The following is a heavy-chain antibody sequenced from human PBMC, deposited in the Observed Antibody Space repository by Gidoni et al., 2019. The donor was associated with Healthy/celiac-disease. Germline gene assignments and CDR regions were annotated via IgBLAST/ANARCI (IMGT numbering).Heavy chain of an antibody. CDR2: ISGSGGST. D-gene: IGHD2-15*01. Sequence: EVPLLESGGCFVQPGGSLRLSCAPSRFTFRSYAMRWVRQAPGKGLEWVSAISGSGGSTYYADSVKGRFTISRDNTKNTLYLQMNSLRAEETAVYYCAKEDIVVGVAATHYFDYWGQGTLVTVSS. J-gene: IGHJ4*02. CDR3: AKEDIVVGVAATHYFDY. CDR1: RFTFRSYA. V-gene: IGHV3-23*01.